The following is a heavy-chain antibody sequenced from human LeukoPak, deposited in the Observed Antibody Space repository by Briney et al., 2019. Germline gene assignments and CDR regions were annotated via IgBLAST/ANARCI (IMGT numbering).Heavy chain of an antibody. CDR2: ISGSGYSS. J-gene: IGHJ3*02. D-gene: IGHD1-26*01. CDR3: ARLGKWELPTTREGNAFDI. Sequence: GGSLRLSCAASGITFSTYAVSWVRQAPGKGLEWVSSISGSGYSSFYADSVKGRFTISRDNSKNTLYLQMNSLRAEDTAVYYCARLGKWELPTTREGNAFDIWGQGTMVTVSS. CDR1: GITFSTYA. V-gene: IGHV3-23*01.